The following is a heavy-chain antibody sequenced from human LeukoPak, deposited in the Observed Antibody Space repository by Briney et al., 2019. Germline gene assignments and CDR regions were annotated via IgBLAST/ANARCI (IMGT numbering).Heavy chain of an antibody. V-gene: IGHV3-23*01. D-gene: IGHD3-10*01. CDR1: GFTFSSYA. CDR3: AKARTLLWFGELWDY. CDR2: ISGSGGST. Sequence: GGSLRLSCVASGFTFSSYAMSWVRQAPGKGLEWVSAISGSGGSTYYADSVKGRFTISRDNSKNTLYLQMNSLRAEDTAVYYCAKARTLLWFGELWDYWGQGTLVTVSS. J-gene: IGHJ4*02.